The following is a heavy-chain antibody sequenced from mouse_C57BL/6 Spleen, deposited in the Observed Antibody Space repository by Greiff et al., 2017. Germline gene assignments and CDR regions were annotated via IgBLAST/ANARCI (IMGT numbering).Heavy chain of an antibody. CDR2: ISDGGSYT. J-gene: IGHJ2*01. CDR1: GFTFSSYA. V-gene: IGHV5-4*01. Sequence: EVQLVESGGGLVKPGGSLKLSCAASGFTFSSYAMSWVRQTPEKRLEWVATISDGGSYTYYPDNVKGRFTISRDNAKNNLYLQMSHLKSEDTAMYYCARETYYYGSSWDYWGQGTTLTVSS. D-gene: IGHD1-1*01. CDR3: ARETYYYGSSWDY.